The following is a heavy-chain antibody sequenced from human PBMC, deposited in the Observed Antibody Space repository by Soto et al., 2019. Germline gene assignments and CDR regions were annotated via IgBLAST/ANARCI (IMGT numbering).Heavy chain of an antibody. J-gene: IGHJ4*02. CDR3: ARDLYGRDYFDY. CDR1: GYTFTSYD. CDR2: MNPNSGNT. V-gene: IGHV1-8*01. D-gene: IGHD3-10*02. Sequence: ASVKVSCKASGYTFTSYDINWVRQATGQGLEWMGWMNPNSGNTGYAQKFQGRVTITADKSTSTAYMELSSLRSEDTAVYYCARDLYGRDYFDYWGQGTLVTVSS.